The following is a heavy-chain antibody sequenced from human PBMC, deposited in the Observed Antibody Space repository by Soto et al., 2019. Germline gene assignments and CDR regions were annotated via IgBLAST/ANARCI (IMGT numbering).Heavy chain of an antibody. CDR2: TYTDGTT. V-gene: IGHV3-53*01. J-gene: IGHJ6*02. CDR1: GFTVRSHY. D-gene: IGHD3-10*01. CDR3: ARAPGTYYYGLVV. Sequence: PGGSLRLSCAASGFTVRSHYMSWVRQAPGKGLEWVSTTYTDGTTSYADTVKGRFTTSRDNSKNTLHLQMSSLRAEDTAVFYCARAPGTYYYGLVVWGQATTATVSS.